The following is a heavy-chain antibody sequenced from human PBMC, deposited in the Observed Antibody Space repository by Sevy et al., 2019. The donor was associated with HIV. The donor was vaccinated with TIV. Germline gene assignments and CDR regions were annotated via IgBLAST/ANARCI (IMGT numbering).Heavy chain of an antibody. Sequence: GGSLRLSCAASGFTFSNAWMSWVRQAPGKGLEWVGRIKSKTDCGTTDDAAPVKGRFTISRDDSKNTLYLQMNSLKTEDTAVYYCTTDWDIRMTTVVTPLPYWGQGTLVTVSS. CDR1: GFTFSNAW. D-gene: IGHD4-17*01. CDR3: TTDWDIRMTTVVTPLPY. J-gene: IGHJ4*02. CDR2: IKSKTDCGTT. V-gene: IGHV3-15*01.